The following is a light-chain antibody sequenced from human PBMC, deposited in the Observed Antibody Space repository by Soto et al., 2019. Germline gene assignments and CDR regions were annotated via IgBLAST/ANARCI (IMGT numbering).Light chain of an antibody. Sequence: EIQMTQSPASLSVSPGERVTLSCRASQSVSTNLVWYQQKPGQAPRLLIYAASTRASGVPSRFSVSGSGTEFTLTISSLQSGDFAAYYCQQYNNWPRTFGQRAKVDIK. V-gene: IGKV3-15*01. J-gene: IGKJ1*01. CDR2: AAS. CDR1: QSVSTN. CDR3: QQYNNWPRT.